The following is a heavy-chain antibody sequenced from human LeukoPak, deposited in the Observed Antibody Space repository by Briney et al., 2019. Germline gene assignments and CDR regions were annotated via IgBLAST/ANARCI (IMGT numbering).Heavy chain of an antibody. CDR2: ISSSSSSI. Sequence: GGSLRLSCAASGFIFSSYSMNWVRQAPGKGLEWVSYISSSSSSIYYADAVKGRFTISRDNAKNSLYLQMNSLRAEDTAVYYCARVYRRYFDYLGQGTLVTVSS. CDR1: GFIFSSYS. D-gene: IGHD1-14*01. J-gene: IGHJ4*02. V-gene: IGHV3-48*01. CDR3: ARVYRRYFDY.